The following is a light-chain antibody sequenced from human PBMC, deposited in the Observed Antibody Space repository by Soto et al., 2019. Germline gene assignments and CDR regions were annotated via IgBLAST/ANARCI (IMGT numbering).Light chain of an antibody. J-gene: IGKJ5*01. Sequence: ELVLPQCPGTLSLSPGERATRCCSARQRVISRLAWYQQKPSQPPRLLNAGATSRATGIPDMCSSRGSRTDFPPTISIQEPEDLALYYYQQYVTSAITFGQGTRLEIK. CDR2: GAT. V-gene: IGKV3-20*01. CDR1: QRVISR. CDR3: QQYVTSAIT.